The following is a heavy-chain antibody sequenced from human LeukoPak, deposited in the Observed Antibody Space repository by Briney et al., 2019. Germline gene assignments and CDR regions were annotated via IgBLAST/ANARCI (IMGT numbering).Heavy chain of an antibody. D-gene: IGHD6-6*01. Sequence: GGCLRLFCGASGFTFSIYAMSVVRQARGKGLEWVSAISGSGGSTYYADSVKGRFTISRDNSKNTLYLQMNSLRAEDTAVYYCAKGVIEYSSSSASDYWGQGTLVTVSS. CDR1: GFTFSIYA. CDR2: ISGSGGST. J-gene: IGHJ4*02. CDR3: AKGVIEYSSSSASDY. V-gene: IGHV3-23*01.